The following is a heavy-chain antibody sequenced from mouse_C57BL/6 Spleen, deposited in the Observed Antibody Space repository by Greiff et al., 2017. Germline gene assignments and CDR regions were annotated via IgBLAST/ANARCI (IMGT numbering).Heavy chain of an antibody. CDR2: IWTGGGT. J-gene: IGHJ4*01. CDR3: DRSGGSEARDY. D-gene: IGHD1-1*01. V-gene: IGHV2-9-1*01. CDR1: GFSLTSYA. Sequence: QVHLQQPGPGLVAPSQTLSITCTASGFSLTSYAISWVRQPPGKGLEWLGVIWTGGGTNYYSALKSRLSISKDNAKSQFCLKMNSLRTDDTARYYGDRSGGSEARDYWGQGTSVTVSS.